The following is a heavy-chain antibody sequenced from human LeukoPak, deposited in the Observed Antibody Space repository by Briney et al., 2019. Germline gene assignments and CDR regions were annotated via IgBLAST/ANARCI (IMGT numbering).Heavy chain of an antibody. CDR3: ARHPARGGSSWYTEAFDI. V-gene: IGHV4-59*08. Sequence: PSETLSLTCTVSGGSISSYYWSWIRQPPGKGLEWIGYIYYSGSTNYNPSLKSRVTISVDTSKNQFSLKPSSVTAADTAVYYCARHPARGGSSWYTEAFDIWGQGTMVTVSS. D-gene: IGHD6-13*01. CDR1: GGSISSYY. J-gene: IGHJ3*02. CDR2: IYYSGST.